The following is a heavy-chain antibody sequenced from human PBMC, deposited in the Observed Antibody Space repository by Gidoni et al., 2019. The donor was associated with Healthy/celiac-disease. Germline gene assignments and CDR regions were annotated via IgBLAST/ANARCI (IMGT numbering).Heavy chain of an antibody. CDR1: GGSFSGYY. CDR3: ARGLYFDWFHLYYYYMDV. V-gene: IGHV4-34*01. D-gene: IGHD3-9*01. Sequence: QVQLQQWGAGLLKPSETLSLTCAVYGGSFSGYYWSWIRQPPGKGLEWIGEINHSGSTNYNPSLKSRVTISVDTSKNQFSLKLSSVTAADTAVYYCARGLYFDWFHLYYYYMDVWGKGTTVTVSS. CDR2: INHSGST. J-gene: IGHJ6*03.